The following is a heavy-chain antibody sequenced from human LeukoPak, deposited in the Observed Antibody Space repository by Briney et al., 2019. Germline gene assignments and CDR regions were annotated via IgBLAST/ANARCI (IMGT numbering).Heavy chain of an antibody. V-gene: IGHV3-30*02. CDR2: IRYDGSNT. J-gene: IGHJ3*02. D-gene: IGHD3-22*01. Sequence: GGSLRLSCAASGFTFSSYGMHWVRQAPGKGLEWVAFIRYDGSNTYYADSVKGRFTISRDNSKNTLYLQMNSLRAEDTAVYYCAKDPYYYDSSGYYYHRAFGIWGQGTMVTVSS. CDR3: AKDPYYYDSSGYYYHRAFGI. CDR1: GFTFSSYG.